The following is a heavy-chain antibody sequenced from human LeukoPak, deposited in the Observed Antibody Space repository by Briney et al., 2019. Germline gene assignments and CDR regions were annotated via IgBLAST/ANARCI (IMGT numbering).Heavy chain of an antibody. CDR3: ARERVHGNSGPLDY. D-gene: IGHD4-23*01. Sequence: ASVHVSFKSSVYTFTDYYMHWVRQAPGQGLEWMGWINPNSCCTNYAQKFQDRPTIPRHTSLHTAYMAPSRLSADDTAVYYCARERVHGNSGPLDYWGQGTLVTVSS. CDR2: INPNSCCT. CDR1: VYTFTDYY. V-gene: IGHV1-2*02. J-gene: IGHJ4*01.